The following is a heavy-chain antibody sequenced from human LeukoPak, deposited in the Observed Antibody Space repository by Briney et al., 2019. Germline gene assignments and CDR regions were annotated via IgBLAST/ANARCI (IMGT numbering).Heavy chain of an antibody. CDR2: INHSGST. D-gene: IGHD2-21*01. CDR1: GGSFINYY. J-gene: IGHJ3*02. Sequence: PSETLSLTCAVYGGSFINYYWTWIRQPLGKGLKWNGEINHSGSTNYNPSLKSRVTMSVDTPKNQFSLNLISVTAADTAVYYCAREWRVSGAFDIWGQGTMVTVSS. V-gene: IGHV4-34*01. CDR3: AREWRVSGAFDI.